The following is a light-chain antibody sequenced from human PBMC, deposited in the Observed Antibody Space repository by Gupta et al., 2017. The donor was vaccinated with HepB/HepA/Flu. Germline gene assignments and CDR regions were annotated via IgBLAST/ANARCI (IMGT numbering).Light chain of an antibody. V-gene: IGLV2-11*01. J-gene: IGLJ2*01. CDR1: SSDVAYGY. CDR2: DVT. Sequence: SALAQPRSVSGSPGQSVTLSCTGTSSDVAYGYVSWYQQHPGTAHYLIIYDVTERTAVVPDRFSGSKAGNTASLTISGLKAEEDADYHCCAYSITNNFIFGGGTTVTVL. CDR3: CAYSITNNFI.